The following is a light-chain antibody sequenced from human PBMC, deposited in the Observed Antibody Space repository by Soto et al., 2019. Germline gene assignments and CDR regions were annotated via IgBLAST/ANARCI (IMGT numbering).Light chain of an antibody. CDR3: QQYYRTPPS. CDR1: QSVLDISNNKNY. Sequence: DIVMTQSPDSLAVSLGERATINCKSSQSVLDISNNKNYLAWYQQKPRQPPKLLIYWASTRESGVPDRVSGSGSGTDFTLTISSLQAEDVAVYYCQQYYRTPPSFGQGTKLEIK. CDR2: WAS. V-gene: IGKV4-1*01. J-gene: IGKJ2*03.